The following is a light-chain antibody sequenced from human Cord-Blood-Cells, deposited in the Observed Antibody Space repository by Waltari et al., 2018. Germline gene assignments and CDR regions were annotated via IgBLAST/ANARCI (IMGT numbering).Light chain of an antibody. J-gene: IGLJ3*02. Sequence: QSALTPPASVSGSPGQSITISCTGTSSDVGGYNHVSWYQQHPGKAPKLMIYDVSNRPSGVSNRFSGSKSGNTASLTISGLQAEDEADYYCSSYTSSSTGVFGGGTKLTVL. CDR2: DVS. V-gene: IGLV2-14*01. CDR3: SSYTSSSTGV. CDR1: SSDVGGYNH.